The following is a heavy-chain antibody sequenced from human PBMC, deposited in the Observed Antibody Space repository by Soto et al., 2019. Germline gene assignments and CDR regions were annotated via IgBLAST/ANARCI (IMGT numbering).Heavy chain of an antibody. CDR2: IYYSGST. CDR3: ARGDQYYDFWSGYKTRFDP. D-gene: IGHD3-3*01. CDR1: GGSVSSGSYY. Sequence: PSETLSLTCTVSGGSVSSGSYYWSWIRQPPGKGLEWIGYIYYSGSTNYNPSLKSRVTISVDTSKNQFSLKLSSVTAADTAVYYCARGDQYYDFWSGYKTRFDPWGQGTLVTVSS. V-gene: IGHV4-61*01. J-gene: IGHJ5*02.